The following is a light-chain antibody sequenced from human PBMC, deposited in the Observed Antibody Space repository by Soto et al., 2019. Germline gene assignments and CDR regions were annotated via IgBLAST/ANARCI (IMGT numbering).Light chain of an antibody. CDR2: KAS. CDR1: QSINSW. Sequence: DIQMTQSPSTLSASVGDRVTITCRASQSINSWLAWYQQKPGKAPKLLIYKASSLESGVPSRFSGSGSGTDFTLTISSLQPDDFATYYCQQYDSYSYTVGQGTKV. CDR3: QQYDSYSYT. J-gene: IGKJ2*01. V-gene: IGKV1-5*03.